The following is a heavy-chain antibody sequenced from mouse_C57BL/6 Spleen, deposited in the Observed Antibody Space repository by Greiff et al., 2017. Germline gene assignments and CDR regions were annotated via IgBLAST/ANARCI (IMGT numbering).Heavy chain of an antibody. D-gene: IGHD3-1*01. Sequence: VQLQQSGAELVRPGASVTLSCKASGYTFTDYELHWVKQTPVHGLEWIGAIDPETGGTAYNQKFKGKAILTADKSSSTAYMELRSLTSEDSAVYYCTRWGSRWGQGTSVTVSS. V-gene: IGHV1-15*01. CDR1: GYTFTDYE. J-gene: IGHJ4*01. CDR2: IDPETGGT. CDR3: TRWGSR.